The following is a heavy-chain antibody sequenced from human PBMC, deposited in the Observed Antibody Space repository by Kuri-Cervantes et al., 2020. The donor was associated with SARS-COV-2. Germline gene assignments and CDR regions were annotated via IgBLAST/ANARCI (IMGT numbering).Heavy chain of an antibody. CDR2: ISGSGGST. CDR1: GFTFSSYA. Sequence: GGSLRLSCAASGFTFSSYAMSWVRQAPGKGLKWVSAISGSGGSTYYADSVKGRFTISRDNSKNTLYLQMNSLRAEDTAVYYCAKDHGYSSSWPIDYWGQGTLVTVSS. J-gene: IGHJ4*02. V-gene: IGHV3-23*01. D-gene: IGHD6-13*01. CDR3: AKDHGYSSSWPIDY.